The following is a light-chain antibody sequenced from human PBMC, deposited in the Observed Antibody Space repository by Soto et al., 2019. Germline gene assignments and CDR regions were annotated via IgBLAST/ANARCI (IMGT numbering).Light chain of an antibody. V-gene: IGKV3-20*01. CDR1: QTVSTNF. Sequence: EIVLTQSPGTLSLSPGERATLSCRASQTVSTNFLAWYQQKPGQAPSLLIYGASSRATGIPDRFSGSGSGTDFTLTISRLEPEDFAVHYCQQYGSSPVTFGQGTKVEIK. J-gene: IGKJ1*01. CDR3: QQYGSSPVT. CDR2: GAS.